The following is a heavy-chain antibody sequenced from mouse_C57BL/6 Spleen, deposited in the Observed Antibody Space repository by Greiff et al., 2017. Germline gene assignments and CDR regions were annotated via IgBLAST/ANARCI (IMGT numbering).Heavy chain of an antibody. J-gene: IGHJ2*01. CDR2: IDPETGGT. V-gene: IGHV1-15*01. CDR1: GYTFTDYE. Sequence: QVQLKESGAELVRPGASVTLSCKASGYTFTDYEMHWVKQTPVHGLEWIGAIDPETGGTAYNQTFKGKAILTADKSSSTAYMELRSLTSEDSAVYYGTSKDPNLLLRSLDYWGQGTTLTVSS. D-gene: IGHD1-1*01. CDR3: TSKDPNLLLRSLDY.